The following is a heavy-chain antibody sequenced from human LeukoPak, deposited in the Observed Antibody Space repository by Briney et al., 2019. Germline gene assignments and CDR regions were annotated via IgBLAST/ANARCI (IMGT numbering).Heavy chain of an antibody. Sequence: PGRSLRLSCAASGFTFSSYAISWVRQAPGQGLEWMGGIIPIFGTANYAQKFQGRVTITADESTSTAYMELSSLRSEDTAVYYCARGDIVVVPAASSFYYYYGMDVWGKGTTVTVSS. CDR3: ARGDIVVVPAASSFYYYYGMDV. CDR1: GFTFSSYA. D-gene: IGHD2-2*01. CDR2: IIPIFGTA. J-gene: IGHJ6*04. V-gene: IGHV1-69*01.